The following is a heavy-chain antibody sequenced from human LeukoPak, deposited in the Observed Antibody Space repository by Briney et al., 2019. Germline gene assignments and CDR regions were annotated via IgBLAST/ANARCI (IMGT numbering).Heavy chain of an antibody. CDR2: ISYDGSNK. D-gene: IGHD3-22*01. CDR1: GFTFSSYG. J-gene: IGHJ4*02. Sequence: GESLRLSCAASGFTFSSYGMHWVRQAPGKGLEWVAVISYDGSNKYYADSVKGRFTISRDNSKNTLYLQMHSLRAEDTAVYSCAKGPLGYYDSRGYYPYYFDYWGQGTLVPVSS. V-gene: IGHV3-30*18. CDR3: AKGPLGYYDSRGYYPYYFDY.